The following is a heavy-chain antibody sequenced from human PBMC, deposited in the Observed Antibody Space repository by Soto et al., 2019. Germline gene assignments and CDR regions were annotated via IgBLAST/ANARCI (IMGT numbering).Heavy chain of an antibody. J-gene: IGHJ6*02. V-gene: IGHV3-30-3*01. D-gene: IGHD3-22*01. Sequence: GGSLRLSCAASGFTFSSYAMHWVRQAPGKGLEWVAVISYDGSNKYYADSVKGRFTISRDNSKNTLYLQMNSLRAEDTAVYYCARDRHNYYDSSGHYYYYYGMDVWGQGTTVTVYS. CDR3: ARDRHNYYDSSGHYYYYYGMDV. CDR2: ISYDGSNK. CDR1: GFTFSSYA.